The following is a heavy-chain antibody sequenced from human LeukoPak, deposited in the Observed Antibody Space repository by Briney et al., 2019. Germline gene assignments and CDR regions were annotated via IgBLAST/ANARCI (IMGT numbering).Heavy chain of an antibody. CDR2: IYYSGST. CDR3: AGVLEDAFDI. J-gene: IGHJ3*02. Sequence: PSETLSLTCTVSGGSISSYYWSWIRQPPGKGLEWIGYIYYSGSTNYNPSLKSRVTISVDTSKNQFSLKLSSVTAADTAVYYCAGVLEDAFDIWGQGTMVTVSS. CDR1: GGSISSYY. V-gene: IGHV4-59*01.